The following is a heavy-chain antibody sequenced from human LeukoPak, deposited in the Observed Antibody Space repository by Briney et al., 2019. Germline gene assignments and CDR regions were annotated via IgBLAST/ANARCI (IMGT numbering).Heavy chain of an antibody. Sequence: GRSLRLSCSTSGFTFGDYAMNWFRQAPGKGLEWVAFIRSKRYGGTTEYAASVKGRFTISRDDSKSIAYLQMNSLKTEDTAVYYCTRPILQYFDWPAPNYWGQGTLVTASS. V-gene: IGHV3-49*03. CDR1: GFTFGDYA. J-gene: IGHJ4*02. CDR2: IRSKRYGGTT. CDR3: TRPILQYFDWPAPNY. D-gene: IGHD3-9*01.